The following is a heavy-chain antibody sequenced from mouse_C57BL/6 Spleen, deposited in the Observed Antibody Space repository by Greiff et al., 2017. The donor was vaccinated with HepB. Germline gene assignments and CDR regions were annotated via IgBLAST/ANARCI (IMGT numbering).Heavy chain of an antibody. CDR1: GYTFTDYY. CDR2: INPYNGGT. CDR3: SRRDHSSLFYAMDY. Sequence: VQLQQSGPELVKPGASVKMSCKASGYTFTDYYMNWVKQRPGQSLEWIGVINPYNGGTSYNQKFKGKATLTVDKSSSTAYMQLNSLTSEDSAVYYCSRRDHSSLFYAMDYWGQGTSVTVSS. V-gene: IGHV1-19*01. D-gene: IGHD6-1*01. J-gene: IGHJ4*01.